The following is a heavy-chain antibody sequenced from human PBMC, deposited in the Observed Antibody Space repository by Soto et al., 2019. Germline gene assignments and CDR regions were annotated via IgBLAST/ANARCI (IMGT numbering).Heavy chain of an antibody. CDR1: GYSFTSYW. Sequence: PGESLKISCKGSGYSFTSYWISWVRQMPGKGLEWMGRIDPSDSYTNYSPSFQGHVTISADKSISTAYLQWSSLKASDTAMYYCALKNNYYASSGLWFDPWGQGTLVTVSS. V-gene: IGHV5-10-1*01. CDR3: ALKNNYYASSGLWFDP. D-gene: IGHD3-22*01. J-gene: IGHJ5*02. CDR2: IDPSDSYT.